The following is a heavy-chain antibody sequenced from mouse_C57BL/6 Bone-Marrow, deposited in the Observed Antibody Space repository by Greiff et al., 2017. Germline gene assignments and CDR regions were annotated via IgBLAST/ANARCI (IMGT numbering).Heavy chain of an antibody. D-gene: IGHD4-1*01. Sequence: EVKLMESGGGLVKPGGSLKLSCAASGFTFSDYGMHWVRQAPEKGLEWVAYISSGSSTIYYADTVKGRFTISRDNAKNTLFLQMTSLRSEDTAMYYCATQTGYYYAKDYWGQGTSVTVSS. CDR1: GFTFSDYG. CDR3: ATQTGYYYAKDY. J-gene: IGHJ4*01. CDR2: ISSGSSTI. V-gene: IGHV5-17*01.